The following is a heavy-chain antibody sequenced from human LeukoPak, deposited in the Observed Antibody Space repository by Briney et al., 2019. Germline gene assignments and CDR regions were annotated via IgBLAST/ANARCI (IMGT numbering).Heavy chain of an antibody. V-gene: IGHV1-46*01. D-gene: IGHD3-10*01. CDR3: ARGRDYGSHFHF. CDR2: INPSGGST. J-gene: IGHJ4*02. CDR1: GYTFTSSY. Sequence: ASVKVSCEASGYTFTSSYMYWVRQAPGQGLECMGIINPSGGSTSYAQNFHGRLTMTRDTSTSTVYMELSSLRSEDTAMYYCARGRDYGSHFHFWGQGTLVTASS.